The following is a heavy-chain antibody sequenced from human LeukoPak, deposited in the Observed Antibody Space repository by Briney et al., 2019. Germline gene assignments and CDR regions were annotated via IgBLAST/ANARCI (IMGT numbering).Heavy chain of an antibody. Sequence: SQTLSLTCTVSGGSISSGGYYWSWIRQPPGKGLEWIGYIYHSGSAYYNPSLKSRVTISVDRSKNQFSLKLSSVTAADTALYYCASAFENAFDIWGQGTMVTVSS. CDR2: IYHSGSA. CDR3: ASAFENAFDI. J-gene: IGHJ3*02. V-gene: IGHV4-30-2*01. CDR1: GGSISSGGYY.